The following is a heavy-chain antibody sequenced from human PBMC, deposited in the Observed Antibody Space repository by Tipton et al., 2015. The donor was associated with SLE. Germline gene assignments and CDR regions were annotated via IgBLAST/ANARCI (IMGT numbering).Heavy chain of an antibody. D-gene: IGHD3-10*01. V-gene: IGHV1-18*01. J-gene: IGHJ4*02. CDR3: ARVTLGAPRLNL. CDR2: ISTDNGNT. CDR1: GYSFTSYG. Sequence: QSGAEVKKPGESLKISCKGSGYSFTSYGISWVRQAPGQGLEWMGWISTDNGNTNHAQKLQGRVTMTTDTSTSTAYMELRSLRSDDTAVYYCARVTLGAPRLNLWGQGTLVTVSS.